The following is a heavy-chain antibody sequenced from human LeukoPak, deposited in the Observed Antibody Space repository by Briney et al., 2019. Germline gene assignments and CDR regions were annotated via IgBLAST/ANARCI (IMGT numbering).Heavy chain of an antibody. V-gene: IGHV4-30-4*08. CDR3: ARMTTVTDIHDAFDV. CDR2: IYYSGST. CDR1: GGSISSGGYY. J-gene: IGHJ3*01. D-gene: IGHD4-17*01. Sequence: SETLSLTCTVSGGSISSGGYYWSWIRQHPGKGLEWIGYIYYSGSTYYNPSLKSRLRISMDSSRTQFSLHLRSATAADTAVYYCARMTTVTDIHDAFDVWGQGTMVTVSS.